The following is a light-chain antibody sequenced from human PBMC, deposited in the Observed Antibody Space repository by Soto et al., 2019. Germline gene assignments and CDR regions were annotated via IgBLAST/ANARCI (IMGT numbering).Light chain of an antibody. CDR3: QQYHSYPWT. J-gene: IGKJ1*01. CDR1: QSISTW. Sequence: DIQMTQSPSTLSASVGDRVTITCRASQSISTWLAWYHQIPGKAPKLLIYKASSLESGVPSRFSGSGSGTEFTLTISSLQPDDFATYYCQQYHSYPWTFGQGT. V-gene: IGKV1-5*03. CDR2: KAS.